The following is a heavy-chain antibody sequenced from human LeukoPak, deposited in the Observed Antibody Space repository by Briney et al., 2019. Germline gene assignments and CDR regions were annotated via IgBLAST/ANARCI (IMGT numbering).Heavy chain of an antibody. V-gene: IGHV3-53*01. J-gene: IGHJ2*01. CDR1: GFTVSSNY. CDR2: IYSSGST. Sequence: SGRSLRLSCAASGFTVSSNYMNWVRQAPGKWLEWVSVIYSSGSTDYADSVKGRFTISRDNSRNTLFLQMNSLRAEDTAVYYCARDLENYWYFDLWGRGTRVTVSS. CDR3: ARDLENYWYFDL.